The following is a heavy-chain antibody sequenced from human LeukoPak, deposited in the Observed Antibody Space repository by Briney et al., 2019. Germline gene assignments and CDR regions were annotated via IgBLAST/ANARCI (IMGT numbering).Heavy chain of an antibody. J-gene: IGHJ3*02. CDR3: AKAFYSDSSRYWYDVFDI. Sequence: ASVKVSCKASGYTFTSYGISWVRQAPGQGLEWMGWISTHKDETNYAQKLRGRVTMTTDTSTSTVYMELRSLRSDDTAVYYCAKAFYSDSSRYWYDVFDIWGQATMVIVSP. CDR1: GYTFTSYG. V-gene: IGHV1-18*01. D-gene: IGHD3-22*01. CDR2: ISTHKDET.